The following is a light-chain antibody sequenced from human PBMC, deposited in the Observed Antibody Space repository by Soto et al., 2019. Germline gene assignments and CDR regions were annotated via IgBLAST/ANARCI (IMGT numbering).Light chain of an antibody. Sequence: QSALTQPASMSGSPGQSISISCTGTSSDVGRYEFVSWYQQHPDKVPKLMIYEGSKRPSGVSNRFSGSKSGNTASLTISGLQTEDEADYYCCSYAGRSIWVFGGGTQLTVL. J-gene: IGLJ3*02. CDR3: CSYAGRSIWV. CDR1: SSDVGRYEF. V-gene: IGLV2-23*01. CDR2: EGS.